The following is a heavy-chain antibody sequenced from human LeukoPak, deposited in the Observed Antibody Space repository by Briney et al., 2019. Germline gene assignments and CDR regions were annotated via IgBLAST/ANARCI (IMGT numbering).Heavy chain of an antibody. V-gene: IGHV4-59*01. CDR3: ARIGQLAAGIYFDY. D-gene: IGHD6-13*01. CDR1: GGSISSYY. J-gene: IGHJ4*02. Sequence: SETLSLTCTVSGGSISSYYWSWIRQPPGKGLEWIGYIYYSGSTNYNPSLKSRVTISVDTSKKQFSLKLSSVTAADTAVYYCARIGQLAAGIYFDYWGQGTLVTVSS. CDR2: IYYSGST.